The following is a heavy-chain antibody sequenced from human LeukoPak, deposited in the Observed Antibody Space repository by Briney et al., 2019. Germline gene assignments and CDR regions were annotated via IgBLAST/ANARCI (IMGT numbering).Heavy chain of an antibody. CDR2: IYPRDSDT. CDR3: ARLGGSYHLDY. V-gene: IGHV5-51*01. D-gene: IGHD1-26*01. CDR1: GSSFSSYW. J-gene: IGHJ4*02. Sequence: GESLQISCEGSGSSFSSYWIGWVRPMPGKGLEWMGIIYPRDSDTRYSPSFQGQVTISADKSISTAYLQWSSLKASDTAMYYCARLGGSYHLDYWGQGTLVTVSS.